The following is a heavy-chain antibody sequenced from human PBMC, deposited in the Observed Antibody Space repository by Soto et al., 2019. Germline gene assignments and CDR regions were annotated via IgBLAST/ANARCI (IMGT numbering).Heavy chain of an antibody. Sequence: QITLKESGPTLVNPTQTLTLTCTFSGFSLSTSGVGVGWIRQPPGKALEWLALIYWVDDKRYSPSLKSRLTITKDTSKIQVVLTMTNMDPVDTATYYCAHRRQGGPAAIFFDYWGQGTLVTVSS. CDR1: GFSLSTSGVG. J-gene: IGHJ4*02. CDR3: AHRRQGGPAAIFFDY. V-gene: IGHV2-5*02. D-gene: IGHD2-2*02. CDR2: IYWVDDK.